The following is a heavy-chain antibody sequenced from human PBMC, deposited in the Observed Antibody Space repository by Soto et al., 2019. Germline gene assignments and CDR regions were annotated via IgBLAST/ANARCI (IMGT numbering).Heavy chain of an antibody. Sequence: PGGSLRLSCAASGFTFSSYSMNWVRQAPGKGLGWVSSISSSSSYIYYADSVKGRFTISRDNAKNSLYLQMNSLRAEDTAVYYCARDPAAGAAAGIGWFDPWGQGTLVTVSS. V-gene: IGHV3-21*01. CDR2: ISSSSSYI. J-gene: IGHJ5*02. CDR1: GFTFSSYS. CDR3: ARDPAAGAAAGIGWFDP. D-gene: IGHD6-13*01.